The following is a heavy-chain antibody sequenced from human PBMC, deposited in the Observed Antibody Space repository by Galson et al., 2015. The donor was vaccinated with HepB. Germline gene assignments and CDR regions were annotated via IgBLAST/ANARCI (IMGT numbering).Heavy chain of an antibody. J-gene: IGHJ4*02. CDR1: GYTFTSYY. D-gene: IGHD3-22*01. CDR3: ARWGPSSDGSSGIFDY. Sequence: SVKVSCKASGYTFTSYYIHWVRQAPGQGLEWMGIINPTGGSTSFPQKFQGRVTMTRDTSTSTVYMQLSSLRSEDTAVYYCARWGPSSDGSSGIFDYWGQGTLVTVSS. V-gene: IGHV1-46*01. CDR2: INPTGGST.